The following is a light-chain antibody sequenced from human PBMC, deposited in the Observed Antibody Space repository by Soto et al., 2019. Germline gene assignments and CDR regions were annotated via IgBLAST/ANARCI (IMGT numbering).Light chain of an antibody. CDR2: ATT. Sequence: QSVLTQPPSVSGAPGQRVTISCTGSSSNIGAGYGVHWYQQLPGAAPKLLIYATTNRTSGVPDRFSGSKSGTSASLAITGLQAEDEADYYCQSSDSSTLVFGTGTKVTVL. CDR1: SSNIGAGYG. CDR3: QSSDSSTLV. V-gene: IGLV1-40*01. J-gene: IGLJ1*01.